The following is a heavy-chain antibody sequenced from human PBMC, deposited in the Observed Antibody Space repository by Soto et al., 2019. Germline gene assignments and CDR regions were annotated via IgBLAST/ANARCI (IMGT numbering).Heavy chain of an antibody. J-gene: IGHJ4*02. Sequence: QLQLQESGPGLAKPSETLSLTCTVPGGSISSSSYYWGWIRQPPGKGLEWIGSIYYSGSTYYNPSLKTRVTITVDTSKNQFSLKLISVTAADTAVYYCARHTLYDILTGYQYYFDYWGQGTLVTVSS. V-gene: IGHV4-39*01. CDR3: ARHTLYDILTGYQYYFDY. CDR1: GGSISSSSYY. D-gene: IGHD3-9*01. CDR2: IYYSGST.